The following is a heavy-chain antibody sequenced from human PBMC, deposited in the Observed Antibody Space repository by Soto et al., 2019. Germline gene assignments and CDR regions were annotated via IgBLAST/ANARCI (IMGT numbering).Heavy chain of an antibody. J-gene: IGHJ4*02. D-gene: IGHD1-26*01. CDR3: ARRRDGTYALDY. Sequence: QITLKESGPPLVKPTQTLTLTCTFSGFSLSTNGVGVGWIRQPPGKALEWLALIYWDGDKRYSPSLRSRLTLTNDTSKNQVVLTMTNMDPVDTATYYCARRRDGTYALDYWGQGTLVTVAS. V-gene: IGHV2-5*02. CDR2: IYWDGDK. CDR1: GFSLSTNGVG.